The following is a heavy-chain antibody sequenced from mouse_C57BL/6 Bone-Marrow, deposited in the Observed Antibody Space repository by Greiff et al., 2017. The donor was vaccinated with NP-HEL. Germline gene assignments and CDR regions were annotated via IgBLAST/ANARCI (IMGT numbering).Heavy chain of an antibody. CDR3: ARGDYYGSSVWFAY. Sequence: QVQLQQPGAELVKPGASVKMSCKASGYTFTSYWITWVKQRPGQGLEWIGDIYPGSGSTNYNEKFKSKATLTVDTSSSTAYMQLSSLTSEDSAVYDCARGDYYGSSVWFAYWGQGTLVTVSA. CDR2: IYPGSGST. CDR1: GYTFTSYW. D-gene: IGHD1-1*01. V-gene: IGHV1-55*01. J-gene: IGHJ3*01.